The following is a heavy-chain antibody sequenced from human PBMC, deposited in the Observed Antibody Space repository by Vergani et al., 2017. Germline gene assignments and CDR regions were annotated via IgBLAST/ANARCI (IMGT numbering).Heavy chain of an antibody. CDR1: GFTFGDYY. V-gene: IGHV3-7*01. J-gene: IGHJ1*01. D-gene: IGHD2-15*01. CDR2: IKRDGTET. CDR3: ARISGGSAPYLHY. Sequence: EVHLLESGGGLVQPGGSLRLSCAASGFTFGDYYMAWIRLAPGKGLDWVASIKRDGTETFYVVSVKGRFTISRYNAKTTLYLQMNSLRDEDRGVYYCARISGGSAPYLHYWGQGTLVTVAS.